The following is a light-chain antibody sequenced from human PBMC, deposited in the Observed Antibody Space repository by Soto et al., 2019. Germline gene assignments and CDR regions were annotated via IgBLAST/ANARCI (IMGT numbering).Light chain of an antibody. V-gene: IGLV2-14*03. CDR1: SSDIGGYNY. J-gene: IGLJ1*01. CDR2: DVS. Sequence: QSALTQPASVSGSPVQSITVSCTGTSSDIGGYNYVSWYQQYPGEAPKVIIYDVSDRPSGVSNRFSGSKSGNTASLTISGLQTEDEADYYCSSYTSSSTLVVFGTGTKLTVL. CDR3: SSYTSSSTLVV.